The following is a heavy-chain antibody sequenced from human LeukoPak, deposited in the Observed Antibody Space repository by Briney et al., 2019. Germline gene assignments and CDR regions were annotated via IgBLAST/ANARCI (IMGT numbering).Heavy chain of an antibody. Sequence: PGGSLRLSCAASGFTFSGHWMSWVRQAPGKGLEWAANINQGGSDKYYVDSVKGRFTISRDNANNLLYLQMNSPRGEDTAVYYCTRDRSRAEDDWGQGTLVTVS. CDR1: GFTFSGHW. J-gene: IGHJ4*02. CDR2: INQGGSDK. V-gene: IGHV3-7*01. D-gene: IGHD1-14*01. CDR3: TRDRSRAEDD.